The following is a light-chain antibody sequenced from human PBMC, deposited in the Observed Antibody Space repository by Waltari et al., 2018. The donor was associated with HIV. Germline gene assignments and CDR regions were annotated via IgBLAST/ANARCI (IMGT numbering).Light chain of an antibody. Sequence: QSVLTQPPSTSGTPGETVTLSCSGGASNVGTNAVNWYQQLPGTTPRFPIYNDSQRPPGVPARFSGSKSGTSASLTISGLQSEDEADYYCTAWDDSLDGRVFGGGTKLTVL. CDR3: TAWDDSLDGRV. CDR2: NDS. CDR1: ASNVGTNA. J-gene: IGLJ2*01. V-gene: IGLV1-44*01.